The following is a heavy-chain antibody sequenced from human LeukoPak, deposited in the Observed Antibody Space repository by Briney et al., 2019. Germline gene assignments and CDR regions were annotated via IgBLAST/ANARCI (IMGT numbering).Heavy chain of an antibody. Sequence: SETLSLTCTVSGGSISSYYWSWIRQPPGKGLEWIGYIYYSGSTNYNPSLKSRVTISVDTSKNQFSLKLSSVTAADTAVYYCAREVVAAYYGMDVWGQGTTVTVSS. CDR3: AREVVAAYYGMDV. CDR1: GGSISSYY. J-gene: IGHJ6*02. D-gene: IGHD2-15*01. CDR2: IYYSGST. V-gene: IGHV4-59*01.